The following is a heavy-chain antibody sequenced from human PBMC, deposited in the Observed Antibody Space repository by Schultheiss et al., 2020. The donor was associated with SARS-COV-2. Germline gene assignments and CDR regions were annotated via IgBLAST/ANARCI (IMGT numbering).Heavy chain of an antibody. Sequence: GGSLRLSCAASGFTFSSYGMHWVRQAPGKGLEWVAVISYDGSNKYYADSVKGRFTISRDNSKNTLYLQMNSLRAEDTAVYYCARPTNTYYYDSSGYYDYWGQGTLVTVSS. CDR1: GFTFSSYG. CDR3: ARPTNTYYYDSSGYYDY. D-gene: IGHD3-22*01. CDR2: ISYDGSNK. V-gene: IGHV3-30*19. J-gene: IGHJ4*02.